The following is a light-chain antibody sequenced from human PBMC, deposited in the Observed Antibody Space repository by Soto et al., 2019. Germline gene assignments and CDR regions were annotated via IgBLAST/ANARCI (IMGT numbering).Light chain of an antibody. V-gene: IGKV3-20*01. Sequence: EIVLTQSPGTLSLSPGERATLSCRASENVSNNYLAWYQRKPGQAPRLLIYGASYRAPDIPYRFSGSGSGTDFTLTIARLEAEDFAVYICQQYGSTPPTFGLGTKV. CDR3: QQYGSTPPT. CDR2: GAS. J-gene: IGKJ1*01. CDR1: ENVSNNY.